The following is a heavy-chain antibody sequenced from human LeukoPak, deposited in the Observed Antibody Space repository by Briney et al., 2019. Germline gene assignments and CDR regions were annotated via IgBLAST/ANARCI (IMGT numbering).Heavy chain of an antibody. Sequence: GSLRLSCAASGFTFNNYVMSWVRQAPGKGLEWVSAMGGGGTTYYAAYVKGRFTISRDTSKNTLYLQMNSLRAEDTAIYYCAKAGRPQAVAGWIDYWGQGTLVTVSS. CDR2: MGGGGTT. J-gene: IGHJ4*02. V-gene: IGHV3-23*01. D-gene: IGHD6-19*01. CDR1: GFTFNNYV. CDR3: AKAGRPQAVAGWIDY.